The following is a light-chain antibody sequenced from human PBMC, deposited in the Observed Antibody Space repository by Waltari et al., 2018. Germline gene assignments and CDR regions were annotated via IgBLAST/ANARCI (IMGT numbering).Light chain of an antibody. J-gene: IGKJ1*01. V-gene: IGKV3-20*01. Sequence: EIVLTQSPGTLSLSPGERATLSCRASQSVNSDHLAWYQQKPGQAPRILIYGASRRATCFPYSFMVSVSGSVFTLTITSLEPEYFVVYYCQQYGFSPQWTFGQGTKVEIK. CDR1: QSVNSDH. CDR3: QQYGFSPQWT. CDR2: GAS.